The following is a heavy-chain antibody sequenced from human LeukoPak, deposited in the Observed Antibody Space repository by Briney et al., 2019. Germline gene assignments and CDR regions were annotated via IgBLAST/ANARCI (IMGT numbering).Heavy chain of an antibody. Sequence: GGSLRLSCAASGFTFSSYSMNWVRQAPGKGLEWVSSISSSSSYIYYADSVKGRFTISRDNAKNSLYLQMNSLRAEDTAVYYCARERSRWDDPDAFDIWGQGTMVTVSS. CDR1: GFTFSSYS. CDR2: ISSSSSYI. CDR3: ARERSRWDDPDAFDI. J-gene: IGHJ3*02. D-gene: IGHD1-26*01. V-gene: IGHV3-21*01.